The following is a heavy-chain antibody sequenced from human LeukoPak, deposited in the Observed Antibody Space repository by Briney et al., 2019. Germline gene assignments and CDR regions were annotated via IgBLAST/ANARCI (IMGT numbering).Heavy chain of an antibody. D-gene: IGHD5-24*01. CDR2: IYYSGST. V-gene: IGHV4-39*01. CDR3: ARHPDGYLTWSDY. J-gene: IGHJ4*02. Sequence: SETLSLTCTVSGGSISSNSCYWGWIRQPPGKGLEWIGSIYYSGSTYCNPSLKSRVTISVDTSKNQFSLKLSSVTAADTAVYYCARHPDGYLTWSDYWGQGTLVTVSS. CDR1: GGSISSNSCY.